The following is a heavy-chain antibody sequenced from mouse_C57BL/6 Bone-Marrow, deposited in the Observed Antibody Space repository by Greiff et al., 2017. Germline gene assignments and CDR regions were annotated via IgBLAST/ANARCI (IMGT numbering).Heavy chain of an antibody. CDR1: GISITTGNYR. CDR3: ARENWDYAMDY. Sequence: DVQLQESGPGLVKPSQTVFLTCTVTGISITTGNYRWSWIRQFPGNKLEWIAYIYYSGTITYNPSLTSRTTITRDTPKNQFFLEMNSLTAEDTATYYCARENWDYAMDYWGQGTSVTVSS. V-gene: IGHV3-5*01. D-gene: IGHD4-1*01. CDR2: IYYSGTI. J-gene: IGHJ4*01.